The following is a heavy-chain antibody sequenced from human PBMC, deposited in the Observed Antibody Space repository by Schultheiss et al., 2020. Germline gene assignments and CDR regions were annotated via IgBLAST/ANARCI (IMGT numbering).Heavy chain of an antibody. CDR1: GFTFSNAW. V-gene: IGHV3-15*07. CDR3: TTVSMTIFGVVDY. J-gene: IGHJ4*02. CDR2: IKSKSDGGTT. Sequence: GSLILSCAAAGFTFSNAWMNWVRQAPGKGLEWVGRIKSKSDGGTTDYAAPVKDRFTISRDDSKNTLYLQMNSLKTEDTAVYYCTTVSMTIFGVVDYWGQGTMVTVSS. D-gene: IGHD3-3*01.